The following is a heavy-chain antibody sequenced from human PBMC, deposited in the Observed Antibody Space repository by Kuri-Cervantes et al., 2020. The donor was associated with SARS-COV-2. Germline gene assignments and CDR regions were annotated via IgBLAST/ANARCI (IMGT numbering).Heavy chain of an antibody. CDR3: APGELLRGPNDY. D-gene: IGHD1-26*01. CDR2: IKQDGSEK. Sequence: GGSLRLSCTASGFTFGDYAMSWVRQAPGKGLEWVANIKQDGSEKYYVDSVKGRFTISRDNAKNSLYLQMNSLRAEDAAVYYCAPGELLRGPNDYWGQGTLVTVSS. CDR1: GFTFGDYA. V-gene: IGHV3-7*01. J-gene: IGHJ4*02.